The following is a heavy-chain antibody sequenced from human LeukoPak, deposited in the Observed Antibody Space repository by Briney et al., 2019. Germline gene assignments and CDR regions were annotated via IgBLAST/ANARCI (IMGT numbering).Heavy chain of an antibody. J-gene: IGHJ4*02. CDR2: ISGSGGST. V-gene: IGHV3-23*01. Sequence: GGSLRLSCAASGFTSSSYATSWVRQAPGKGLEWVSAISGSGGSTYYADSVKGRFTISRDNSKNTLYLQMNSLRAEDTAVYYCGKGSSGSYPYYFDYWGQGTLVTVSS. CDR3: GKGSSGSYPYYFDY. D-gene: IGHD1-26*01. CDR1: GFTSSSYA.